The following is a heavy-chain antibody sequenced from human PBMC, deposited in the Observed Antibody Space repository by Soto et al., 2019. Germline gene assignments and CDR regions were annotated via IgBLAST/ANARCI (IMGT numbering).Heavy chain of an antibody. D-gene: IGHD2-21*01. CDR2: IIPIFGTA. Sequence: QVQLVQSGAEVKKPGSSVKVSCKASGGTFSSYAISWVRQAPGQGLEWMGGIIPIFGTAKYAQKFQGRVTITADKCATSAYRDMSSRRSDGMAVYYWGRGGVGMVISLRGVPWEYWGQGTMVTVS. CDR3: GRGGVGMVISLRGVPWEY. V-gene: IGHV1-69*14. J-gene: IGHJ4*02. CDR1: GGTFSSYA.